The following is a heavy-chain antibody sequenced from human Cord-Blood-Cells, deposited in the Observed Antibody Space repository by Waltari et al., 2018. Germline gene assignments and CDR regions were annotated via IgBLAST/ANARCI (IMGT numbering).Heavy chain of an antibody. Sequence: EVQLVQSGAEVNKPGEPLKISCKGPGYSFTSYWIGWVRQMPGKGLEWMGIIDPGDSDTRYSPSFQGQVTISADKSISTAYLQWSSLKASDTAMYYCAIPPLGYGGNDGYDYWGQGTLVTVSS. J-gene: IGHJ4*02. V-gene: IGHV5-51*01. D-gene: IGHD2-15*01. CDR1: GYSFTSYW. CDR3: AIPPLGYGGNDGYDY. CDR2: IDPGDSDT.